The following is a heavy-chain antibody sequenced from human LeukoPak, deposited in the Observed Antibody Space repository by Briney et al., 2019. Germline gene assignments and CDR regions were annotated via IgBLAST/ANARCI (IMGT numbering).Heavy chain of an antibody. CDR3: ARQGYCGGTTCYSSWFDP. Sequence: SETLSLTCTVSGGSISNYYWSWIRQPAGKGLEWIGRFYTSGSTIYNPSLKSRVTMSVDTSKNQFSLKLTSVTAADTAVYYCARQGYCGGTTCYSSWFDPWGQGTLVTASS. J-gene: IGHJ5*02. CDR1: GGSISNYY. D-gene: IGHD2-15*01. V-gene: IGHV4-4*07. CDR2: FYTSGST.